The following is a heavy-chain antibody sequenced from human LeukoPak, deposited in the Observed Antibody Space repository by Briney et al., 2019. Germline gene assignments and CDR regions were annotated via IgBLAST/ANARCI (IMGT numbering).Heavy chain of an antibody. CDR1: GGSISSYY. D-gene: IGHD1-26*01. V-gene: IGHV4-59*01. CDR3: ARDESGSYPSYYYMDV. Sequence: SETLSLTCTVSGGSISSYYWSWIRQPPGKGLEWIGYIYYSGSTNYNPSLKSRVTISVDTSKNQFSLKLSSVTAADTAVYYCARDESGSYPSYYYMDVWGKGTTVTVSS. CDR2: IYYSGST. J-gene: IGHJ6*03.